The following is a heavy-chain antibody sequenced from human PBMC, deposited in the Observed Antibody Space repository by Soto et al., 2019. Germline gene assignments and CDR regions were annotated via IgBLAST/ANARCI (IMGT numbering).Heavy chain of an antibody. Sequence: PSETLSLTCAVYGGSFSGYYWSWIRQPPGKGLEWIGEINHSGSTNYNPSLKSRVTISVDTSKNQFSLKLSSVTAADTAVYYCAREVGLYSSSSHRMDVWGQGTTVTVS. D-gene: IGHD6-6*01. CDR3: AREVGLYSSSSHRMDV. V-gene: IGHV4-34*01. CDR1: GGSFSGYY. J-gene: IGHJ6*02. CDR2: INHSGST.